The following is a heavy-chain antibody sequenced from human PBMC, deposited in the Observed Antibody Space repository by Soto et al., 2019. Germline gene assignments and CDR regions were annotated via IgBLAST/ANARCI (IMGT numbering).Heavy chain of an antibody. V-gene: IGHV3-30*18. J-gene: IGHJ4*02. CDR2: ISYDGSNK. CDR3: AKSPGYGSGSYLDY. Sequence: GGSLRLSCAASGFTFSSYGMHWVRQAPGKGLEWVAVISYDGSNKYYADSVKGRFTISRDNSKNTLYLQMNSLRAEDTAVYYCAKSPGYGSGSYLDYWGQGTLVTVSS. CDR1: GFTFSSYG. D-gene: IGHD3-10*01.